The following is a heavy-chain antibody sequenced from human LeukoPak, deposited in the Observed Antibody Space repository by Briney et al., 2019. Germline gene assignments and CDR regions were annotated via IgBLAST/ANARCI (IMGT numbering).Heavy chain of an antibody. CDR3: AKGRGLHDAFDI. CDR1: GFTFSSYA. D-gene: IGHD2-15*01. J-gene: IGHJ3*02. CDR2: ISGSGGST. V-gene: IGHV3-23*01. Sequence: GGSLRLSCAASGFTFSSYAMSWVRQAPGKGLEWVSAISGSGGSTYYADSVKGRFTISRDNSKNTLYLQMNSLRAEDTAVYSCAKGRGLHDAFDIWGQGTMVTVSS.